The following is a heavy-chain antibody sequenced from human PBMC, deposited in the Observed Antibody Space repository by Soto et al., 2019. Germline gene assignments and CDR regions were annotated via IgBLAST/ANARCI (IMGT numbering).Heavy chain of an antibody. CDR2: IKSKTDGGTT. D-gene: IGHD4-17*01. Sequence: VQLVESGGGLVKPGGSLRLSCAASGFTFSNAWMNWVRQAPGRGLEWVGRIKSKTDGGTTDYAAPVKGRFTISRDDSKNTLYLQMNSLKTEDTAVYYCTTDPTIMTTVTNFDYWGQGTLVTVSS. V-gene: IGHV3-15*07. CDR1: GFTFSNAW. J-gene: IGHJ4*02. CDR3: TTDPTIMTTVTNFDY.